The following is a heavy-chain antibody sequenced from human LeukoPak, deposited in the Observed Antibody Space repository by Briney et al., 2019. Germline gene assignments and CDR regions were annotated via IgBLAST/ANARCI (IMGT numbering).Heavy chain of an antibody. CDR3: ATAPLPIAAAGTFDY. Sequence: ASVKVSCKASGYTFTSYGISWVRQAPGKGLEWMGGFDPEDGETIYAQKFQGRVTMTEDTSTDTAYMELSSLRSEDTAVYYCATAPLPIAAAGTFDYWGQGTLVTVSS. V-gene: IGHV1-24*01. D-gene: IGHD6-13*01. CDR2: FDPEDGET. J-gene: IGHJ4*02. CDR1: GYTFTSYG.